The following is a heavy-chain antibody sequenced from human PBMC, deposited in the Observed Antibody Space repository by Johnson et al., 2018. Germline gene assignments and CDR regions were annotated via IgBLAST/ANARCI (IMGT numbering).Heavy chain of an antibody. Sequence: QVQLVESGGGVVQPGRSLRLSCAASGFTFSSYGMHWVRQAPGKGLEWVAVISYDGSNKYYADSVKGRFTISRDNSKNTLYLQMNSLRAEDTAVDYCARLAGAGHYYYYGMDVWGQGTTVTVSS. CDR3: ARLAGAGHYYYYGMDV. J-gene: IGHJ6*02. V-gene: IGHV3-30*03. D-gene: IGHD6-19*01. CDR2: ISYDGSNK. CDR1: GFTFSSYG.